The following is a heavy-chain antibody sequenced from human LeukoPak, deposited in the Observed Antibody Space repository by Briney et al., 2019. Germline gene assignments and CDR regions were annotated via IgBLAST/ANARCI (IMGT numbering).Heavy chain of an antibody. CDR2: INHSGST. Sequence: SETLSLTCAVYGGSFSGYYWSWIRQPPGKGLEWIGEINHSGSTNYNPSLKSRVTISVDTSKNQFSLKLSSVTAADTAVYYCARGRGIAAAGTFQHWGQGTLVTASS. V-gene: IGHV4-34*01. J-gene: IGHJ1*01. D-gene: IGHD6-13*01. CDR1: GGSFSGYY. CDR3: ARGRGIAAAGTFQH.